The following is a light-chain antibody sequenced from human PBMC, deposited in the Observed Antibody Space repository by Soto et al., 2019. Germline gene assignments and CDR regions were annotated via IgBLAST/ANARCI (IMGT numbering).Light chain of an antibody. CDR2: SNN. CDR1: RSSVGSNT. Sequence: QSVLTQPPSASGTPGQRVTISCSGSRSSVGSNTVNWYQHLPGTAPKLLIYSNNHRPSGVPDRFSASKAGASASLAISGLQSEDEGDYYCGSWDASLGGFYVFXSGTKVTVL. V-gene: IGLV1-44*01. J-gene: IGLJ1*01. CDR3: GSWDASLGGFYV.